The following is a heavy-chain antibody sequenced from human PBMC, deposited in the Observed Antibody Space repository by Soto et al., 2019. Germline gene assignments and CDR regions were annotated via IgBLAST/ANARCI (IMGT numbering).Heavy chain of an antibody. CDR2: FDPEDGET. J-gene: IGHJ6*02. CDR3: ATIVVVPAAYYYYGMDV. V-gene: IGHV1-24*01. Sequence: ASVKVSCKVSGYTLTELSMHLVRQAPGKGLEWMGGFDPEDGETIYAQKFQGRVTMTEDTSTDTAYMELSSLRSEDTAVYYCATIVVVPAAYYYYGMDVWGQGTTVTVSS. D-gene: IGHD2-2*01. CDR1: GYTLTELS.